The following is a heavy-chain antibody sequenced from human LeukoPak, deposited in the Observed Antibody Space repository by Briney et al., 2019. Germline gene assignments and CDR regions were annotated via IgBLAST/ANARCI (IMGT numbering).Heavy chain of an antibody. V-gene: IGHV4-39*01. Sequence: SETLSLICSVSGDSMSSSMFFCRWIRQPPGKGLECIGSLFYSGSTYYNPSLESRVTMSVDTSKNQFSLKLSSVTAADTAVYYCARTRLGHLYRAAFVYRGQGTLVNVSS. CDR1: GDSMSSSMFF. J-gene: IGHJ4*02. CDR2: LFYSGST. CDR3: ARTRLGHLYRAAFVY. D-gene: IGHD3-22*01.